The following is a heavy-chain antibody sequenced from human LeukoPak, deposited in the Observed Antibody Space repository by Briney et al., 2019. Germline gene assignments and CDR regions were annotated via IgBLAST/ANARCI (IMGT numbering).Heavy chain of an antibody. J-gene: IGHJ4*02. Sequence: SQTLSLTCTVSGVSISGGGFYWTWIRQYPGKGLEWIGCIYHSGTTYYNPSLESRLTISVDTSQNQFSLKLSSVTAADTAVYYCARDFWSGYGYFDYWGQGALVTVSS. V-gene: IGHV4-31*03. CDR3: ARDFWSGYGYFDY. D-gene: IGHD3-3*01. CDR1: GVSISGGGFY. CDR2: IYHSGTT.